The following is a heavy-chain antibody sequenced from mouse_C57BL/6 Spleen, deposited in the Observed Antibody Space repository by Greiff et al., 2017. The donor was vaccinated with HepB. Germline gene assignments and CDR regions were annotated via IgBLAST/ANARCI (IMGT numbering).Heavy chain of an antibody. Sequence: QVQLKQSGPGLVAPSQSLSITCTVSGFSLTSYAISWVRQPPGKGLEWLGVICTGGGTNYNSALKSRLSISTDNSKSQIFLKMNTLQTDDTARYYCAIYDYDVWFAYWGQGTLVTVSA. CDR3: AIYDYDVWFAY. J-gene: IGHJ3*01. CDR2: ICTGGGT. CDR1: GFSLTSYA. D-gene: IGHD2-4*01. V-gene: IGHV2-9-1*01.